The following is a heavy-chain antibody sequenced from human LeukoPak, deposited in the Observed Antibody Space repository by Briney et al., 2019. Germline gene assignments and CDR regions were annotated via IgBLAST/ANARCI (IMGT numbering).Heavy chain of an antibody. J-gene: IGHJ4*02. CDR3: AGGVARRQQLVRDFDY. D-gene: IGHD6-13*01. Sequence: SQTLSLTCTVSGGSISSGGYYWSWIRQHPGKGLEWIGYIYYSGSTYYNPSLKSRVIISVDTSKNQFSLKLSSVTAADTAVYYCAGGVARRQQLVRDFDYWGQGTLVTVSS. V-gene: IGHV4-31*03. CDR2: IYYSGST. CDR1: GGSISSGGYY.